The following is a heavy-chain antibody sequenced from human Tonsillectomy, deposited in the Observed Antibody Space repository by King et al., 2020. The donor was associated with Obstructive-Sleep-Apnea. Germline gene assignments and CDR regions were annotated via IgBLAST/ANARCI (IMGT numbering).Heavy chain of an antibody. CDR1: GYTFTGHY. Sequence: VQLVESGAEVKKPGASVKVSCKASGYTFTGHYIHWVRQAPGQGLEWMGRIHPRSGNIKYAQKFQGRVTMTRDTSISTVYMELNRLTSDDAVIYFCTREGTFGRFDYWGQGTLVTVSS. D-gene: IGHD3-10*01. V-gene: IGHV1-2*05. CDR3: TREGTFGRFDY. CDR2: IHPRSGNI. J-gene: IGHJ4*02.